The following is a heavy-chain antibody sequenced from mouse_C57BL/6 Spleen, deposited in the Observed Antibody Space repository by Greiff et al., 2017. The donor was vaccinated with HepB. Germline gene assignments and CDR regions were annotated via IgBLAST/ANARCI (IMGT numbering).Heavy chain of an antibody. V-gene: IGHV1-26*01. Sequence: VQLQQSGPELVKPGASVKISCKASGYTFTDYYMNWVKQSHGKSLEWIGDINPNNGGTSYNQKFKGKATLTVDKSSSTAYMELRSLTSEDSAVYYCARTTMVTRYYAMDYWGQGTSVTVSS. J-gene: IGHJ4*01. CDR2: INPNNGGT. CDR1: GYTFTDYY. D-gene: IGHD2-2*01. CDR3: ARTTMVTRYYAMDY.